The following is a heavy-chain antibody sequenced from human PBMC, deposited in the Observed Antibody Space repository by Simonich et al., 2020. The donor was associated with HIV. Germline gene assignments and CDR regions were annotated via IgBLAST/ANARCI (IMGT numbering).Heavy chain of an antibody. D-gene: IGHD4-17*01. Sequence: QVQLQQWGAGLLKPSETLSLTCAVYGGSFSGYYWSWIRQPPGKGLEWIGEINHSGSTNYNPALKSRVTISVDTSKNQFSLKLNAVTAADTAVYYCARAPDYGANVYFDYWGQGTLVTVSS. CDR2: INHSGST. J-gene: IGHJ4*02. V-gene: IGHV4-34*01. CDR3: ARAPDYGANVYFDY. CDR1: GGSFSGYY.